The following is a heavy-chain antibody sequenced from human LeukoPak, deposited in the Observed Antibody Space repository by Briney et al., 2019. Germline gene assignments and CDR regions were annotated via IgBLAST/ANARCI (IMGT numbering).Heavy chain of an antibody. V-gene: IGHV3-30-3*01. Sequence: GGSLRLSCAASGFTFCSYWMSWVRQPPGKGLEWVAVVTYDGNNQYYADSVKGRFTVSRDNSRNTVNLQMNSLRGEDTAVYYCARAPVRGAVAGVDYWGQGTLVTVSS. CDR2: VTYDGNNQ. D-gene: IGHD6-19*01. CDR3: ARAPVRGAVAGVDY. CDR1: GFTFCSYW. J-gene: IGHJ4*02.